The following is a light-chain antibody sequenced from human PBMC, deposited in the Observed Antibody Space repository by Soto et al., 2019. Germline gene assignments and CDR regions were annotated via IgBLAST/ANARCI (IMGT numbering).Light chain of an antibody. CDR3: ASRDDTLGGPV. J-gene: IGLJ3*02. CDR1: SSNIGNNY. V-gene: IGLV1-47*02. CDR2: SDR. Sequence: QSVLTQPPSASGTPGQRVAISCCGNSSNIGNNYVYWYQQFPGMAPKLIIYSDRQRPPGVPDRFSGSKSGTSASLAIRGLRSEDEADYHCASRDDTLGGPVFGGGTKVTVL.